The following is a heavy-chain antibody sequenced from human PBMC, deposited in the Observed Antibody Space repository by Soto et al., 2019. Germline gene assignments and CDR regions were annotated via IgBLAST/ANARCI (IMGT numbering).Heavy chain of an antibody. D-gene: IGHD5-12*01. CDR3: AREGSYSAYNFAHGIQLWSFDF. V-gene: IGHV4-4*07. Sequence: SETLSLTSTVSGGSINNFYWIWVRQPAGKGLEWIGRIFSSGSTSFNPSLESRVAMSVDTSKNHFSLNLSSVTAADMAVYYCAREGSYSAYNFAHGIQLWSFDFWGQGALVTVSS. CDR1: GGSINNFY. J-gene: IGHJ4*02. CDR2: IFSSGST.